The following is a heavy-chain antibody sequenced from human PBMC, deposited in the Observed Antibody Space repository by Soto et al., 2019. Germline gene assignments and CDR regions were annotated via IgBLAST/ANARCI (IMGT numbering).Heavy chain of an antibody. Sequence: QVQLVQSGAEVKKPGASVKVSCKASGYTFTSYYMHWVRQAPGQGLEWMGIINPSGGSTRYAQKFQGRVTMTRDTSTSTVYMGLSSLRSEDTAVYYCARWGGIPRADIWGQGTMVTVSS. D-gene: IGHD3-16*01. CDR3: ARWGGIPRADI. CDR2: INPSGGST. V-gene: IGHV1-46*03. J-gene: IGHJ3*02. CDR1: GYTFTSYY.